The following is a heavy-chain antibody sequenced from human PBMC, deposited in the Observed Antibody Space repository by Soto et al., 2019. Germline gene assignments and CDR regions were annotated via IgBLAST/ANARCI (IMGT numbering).Heavy chain of an antibody. CDR3: ARGPGGGFVDY. Sequence: GGSLRLSCAASGFTFSSYAMIWVRQVPGKGLEWVSGSSGSGGNTYYADSVKGRFTISRHNSKNTLYLQMNSLRAEDTAVYYCARGPGGGFVDYWGQGTLVTVSS. CDR1: GFTFSSYA. V-gene: IGHV3-23*01. D-gene: IGHD2-15*01. CDR2: SSGSGGNT. J-gene: IGHJ4*02.